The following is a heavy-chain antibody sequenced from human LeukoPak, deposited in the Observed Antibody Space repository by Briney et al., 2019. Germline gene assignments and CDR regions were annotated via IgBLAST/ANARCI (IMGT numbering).Heavy chain of an antibody. D-gene: IGHD6-19*01. CDR2: INYSGSTT. J-gene: IGHJ4*02. V-gene: IGHV3-23*01. Sequence: GGSLRLSCAASGFTFSSYSMNWVRQAPGKGLECVSTINYSGSTTYYADSVKGRFTISRDNSKNTLYLQMRSLRPEDTAVYYCAKDRVTSGWYVYDHWGQGTQVTVSS. CDR1: GFTFSSYS. CDR3: AKDRVTSGWYVYDH.